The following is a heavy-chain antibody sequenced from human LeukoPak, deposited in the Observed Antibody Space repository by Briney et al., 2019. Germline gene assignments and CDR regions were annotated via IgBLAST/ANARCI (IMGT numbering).Heavy chain of an antibody. V-gene: IGHV1-2*02. Sequence: ASVKVSCKASGYTFTGYYMHWVRQAPGQGLEWMGWINPNSGGTNYAQKFQGGVTMTRDTSISTAYMELSRLRSDDTAVYYCARSSRDYYYGMDVWGQGTTVTVSS. J-gene: IGHJ6*02. CDR3: ARSSRDYYYGMDV. D-gene: IGHD6-6*01. CDR1: GYTFTGYY. CDR2: INPNSGGT.